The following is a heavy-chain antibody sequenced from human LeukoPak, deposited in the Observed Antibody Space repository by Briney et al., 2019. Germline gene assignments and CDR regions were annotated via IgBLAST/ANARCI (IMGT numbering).Heavy chain of an antibody. D-gene: IGHD3-10*01. Sequence: SETLSLTCAVYGGSFSGYYWSWIRQPPGKGLELIGEINHSGSTNYNPSLKSRVTISVDTSKNQFSLKLSSVTAADTAVYYCARRPPCRGVIPYWGQGTLVSVSS. V-gene: IGHV4-34*01. CDR3: ARRPPCRGVIPY. CDR1: GGSFSGYY. CDR2: INHSGST. J-gene: IGHJ4*02.